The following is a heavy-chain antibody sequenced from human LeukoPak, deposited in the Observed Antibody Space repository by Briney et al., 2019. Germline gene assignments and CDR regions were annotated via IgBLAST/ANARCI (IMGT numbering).Heavy chain of an antibody. CDR3: ARDRGVGAISPINWFDP. Sequence: GRSLRLSCAASGFTFSSYAMHWVRQAPGKGLEWGAVISYDGSNKYYADSVKGRFTISRDNSKNTLYLQMNSLRAEDTAVYYCARDRGVGAISPINWFDPWGQGTLVTVSS. CDR1: GFTFSSYA. CDR2: ISYDGSNK. D-gene: IGHD1-26*01. J-gene: IGHJ5*02. V-gene: IGHV3-30-3*01.